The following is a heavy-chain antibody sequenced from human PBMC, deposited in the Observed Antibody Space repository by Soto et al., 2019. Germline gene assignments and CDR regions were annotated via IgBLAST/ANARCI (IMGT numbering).Heavy chain of an antibody. CDR3: ATDYGSGWSADY. D-gene: IGHD6-19*01. Sequence: GGSLRLSCAASGFTFSSYVMSWVRQTPGKRLEWVSGINGSGDTTYYADSVKGRFTVTRDNSRNTVFLQMNSLRGDDTAVYYCATDYGSGWSADYWGQGALVTVSS. CDR1: GFTFSSYV. J-gene: IGHJ4*02. V-gene: IGHV3-23*01. CDR2: INGSGDTT.